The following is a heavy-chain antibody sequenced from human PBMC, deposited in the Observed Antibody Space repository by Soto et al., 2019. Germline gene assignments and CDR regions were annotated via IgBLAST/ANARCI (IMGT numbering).Heavy chain of an antibody. CDR1: GGSISSGGYS. Sequence: QLQLQESGSGLVKPSQTLSLTCAVSGGSISSGGYSWSWIRQPPGKGLEWIGYIYHSGSTYYNPSLKSRVTISVDRSSNQFSLDLSSVTAADTAVYYSAAGGGLPRYYWGQGTLVTVSS. V-gene: IGHV4-30-2*01. CDR2: IYHSGST. J-gene: IGHJ4*02. D-gene: IGHD5-12*01. CDR3: AAGGGLPRYY.